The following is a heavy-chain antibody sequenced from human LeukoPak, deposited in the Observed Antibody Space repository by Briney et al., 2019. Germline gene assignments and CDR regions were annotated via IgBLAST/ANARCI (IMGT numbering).Heavy chain of an antibody. Sequence: SETLSLTCTVSGGPISRYYWRWIRQPAGKGLEWIGRMFASGSTNHNPSLKSRVTMSVDTSKNKFSLRLSSLTAAATAVYYCARGGGAQHSDNVIDYWGQGTLVTVSS. D-gene: IGHD3-10*01. CDR1: GGPISRYY. V-gene: IGHV4-4*07. CDR2: MFASGST. CDR3: ARGGGAQHSDNVIDY. J-gene: IGHJ4*02.